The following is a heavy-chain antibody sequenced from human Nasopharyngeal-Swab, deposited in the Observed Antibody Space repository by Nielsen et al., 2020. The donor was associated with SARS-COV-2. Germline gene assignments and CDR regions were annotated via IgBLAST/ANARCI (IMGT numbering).Heavy chain of an antibody. CDR1: GFTFSSYA. D-gene: IGHD4-23*01. V-gene: IGHV3-30-3*01. J-gene: IGHJ3*02. Sequence: GGSLRLSCAASGFTFSSYAMHWVRQAPGKGLEWVVVISCDGNNKYYADSVKGRFTISRDNSKNTLYLQMNSLRAEDTAVYYCARDPDGGNVWEDAFDIWGQGTMVTVSS. CDR2: ISCDGNNK. CDR3: ARDPDGGNVWEDAFDI.